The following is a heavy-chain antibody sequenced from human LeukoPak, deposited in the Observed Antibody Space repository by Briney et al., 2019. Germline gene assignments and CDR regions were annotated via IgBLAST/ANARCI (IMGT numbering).Heavy chain of an antibody. CDR2: ISSSGSTI. Sequence: GGSLRLSCAASGFTFSSYEMNWVRQAPGKGLEWVSYISSSGSTIYYADSVKGRFTISRDNAKNSLYLQMNSLRAEDTAVYYCARDAQPGIGVKYFQHWGQGTLVTVSS. CDR1: GFTFSSYE. D-gene: IGHD6-13*01. J-gene: IGHJ1*01. V-gene: IGHV3-48*03. CDR3: ARDAQPGIGVKYFQH.